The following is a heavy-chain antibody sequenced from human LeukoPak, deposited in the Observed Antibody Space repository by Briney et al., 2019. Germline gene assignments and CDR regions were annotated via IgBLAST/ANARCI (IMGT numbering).Heavy chain of an antibody. J-gene: IGHJ4*02. CDR2: ISWNSGSI. D-gene: IGHD2-15*01. V-gene: IGHV3-9*01. CDR1: GFTFDDYA. Sequence: GRSLRLSCAASGFTFDDYAMHWVWQAPGKGLEWVSGISWNSGSIGYADSVKGRFTIPRDNAKNSLYLQMNSLRAEDTALYYCAKDSGGLYCSGGSCYYYDYWGQGTLVTVSS. CDR3: AKDSGGLYCSGGSCYYYDY.